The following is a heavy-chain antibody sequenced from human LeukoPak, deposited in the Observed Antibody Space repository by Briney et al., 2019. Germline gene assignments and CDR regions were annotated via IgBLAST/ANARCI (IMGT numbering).Heavy chain of an antibody. Sequence: QSGGSLRLSCAASGFSFRSYWMHWVRQDPGKGLVWVSHITSDGSSTGYAGSVKGRFTISRDNAKNTLYLQMNSLRVEDTAVYYCVRDTPGDGLDVWGQGTTVTVSS. CDR2: ITSDGSST. V-gene: IGHV3-74*01. CDR1: GFSFRSYW. CDR3: VRDTPGDGLDV. J-gene: IGHJ6*02.